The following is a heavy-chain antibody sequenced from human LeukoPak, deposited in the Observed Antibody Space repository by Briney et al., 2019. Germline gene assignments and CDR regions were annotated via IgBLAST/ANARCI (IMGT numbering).Heavy chain of an antibody. D-gene: IGHD4-17*01. J-gene: IGHJ3*02. Sequence: SETLSLTCTVSGGSISNGDYYWSWIRQPPGKGLEWIGYIYYSGSAYYNPSLQSRVTISVDTSKNQFSLKLSSVTAADTAVYYCARDYGDYEPHGAFYIWGQGTMVTVSS. CDR2: IYYSGSA. CDR1: GGSISNGDYY. CDR3: ARDYGDYEPHGAFYI. V-gene: IGHV4-30-4*01.